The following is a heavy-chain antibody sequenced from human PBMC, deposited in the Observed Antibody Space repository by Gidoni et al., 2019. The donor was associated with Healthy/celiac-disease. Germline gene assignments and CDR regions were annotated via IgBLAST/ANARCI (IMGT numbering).Heavy chain of an antibody. CDR3: ARDEWLRYDAFDI. J-gene: IGHJ3*02. V-gene: IGHV1-2*02. CDR1: GYTFTGYY. CDR2: INPNLGGT. D-gene: IGHD5-12*01. Sequence: QVQRVQSGAEVKKPGASVKVSGEASGYTFTGYYMHWVRQAPGHGLEWMGWINPNLGGTNYAQTFQGRVTMTRDTSISTAYMELSRLRSAATAVYYCARDEWLRYDAFDIWGQGTMVTVSS.